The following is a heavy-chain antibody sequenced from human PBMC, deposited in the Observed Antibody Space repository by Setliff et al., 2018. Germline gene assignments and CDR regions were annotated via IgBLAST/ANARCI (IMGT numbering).Heavy chain of an antibody. V-gene: IGHV4-39*07. D-gene: IGHD3-3*01. CDR1: GGSMSSSGYY. CDR3: ARMSGFQYMDV. CDR2: IYYSGST. J-gene: IGHJ6*03. Sequence: SETLSLTCTVFGGSMSSSGYYWAWIRQSPGKGLEWIGSIYYSGSTYYNPSLKRRATISLDTSKNQFSLKLNSVTAADTAVYYCARMSGFQYMDVWGKGTTVTVSS.